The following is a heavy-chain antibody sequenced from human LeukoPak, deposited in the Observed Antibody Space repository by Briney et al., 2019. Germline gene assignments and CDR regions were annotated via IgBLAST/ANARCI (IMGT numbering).Heavy chain of an antibody. CDR2: ISYDGGEK. CDR3: TKGSAAARPYYFAY. D-gene: IGHD6-6*01. CDR1: GFTLSSHG. J-gene: IGHJ4*02. Sequence: PGKSLRLSCVVSGFTLSSHGMHWVRQAPGKGLEWVAVISYDGGEKSYADSVKGRFTISRDNSKNTLYLQMNSLRAEDTAVYYCTKGSAAARPYYFAYWGQGTLVTVSS. V-gene: IGHV3-30*18.